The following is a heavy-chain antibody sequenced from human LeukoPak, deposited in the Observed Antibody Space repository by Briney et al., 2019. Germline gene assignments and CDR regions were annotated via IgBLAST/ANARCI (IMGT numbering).Heavy chain of an antibody. J-gene: IGHJ5*02. CDR2: TYYSGSA. CDR1: GDSIRSSTYY. Sequence: SETLSLTCTVSGDSIRSSTYYWGWIRQPPGKGLEWIGSTYYSGSAYYNPSLGSRVAISVDTSKNHFSLNLTSVTAADTGVYYCARHTGVAAALFSWGQGILVTVSS. V-gene: IGHV4-39*02. D-gene: IGHD6-13*01. CDR3: ARHTGVAAALFS.